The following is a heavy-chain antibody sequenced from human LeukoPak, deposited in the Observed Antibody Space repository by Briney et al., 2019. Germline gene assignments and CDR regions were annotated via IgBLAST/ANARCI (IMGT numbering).Heavy chain of an antibody. CDR3: ARDGGYCTNGVCYTGYYYYYMDV. CDR1: GGTFSSYA. D-gene: IGHD2-8*01. Sequence: ASVKDSCKASGGTFSSYAISWVRQAPGQGLEWMGGIIPIFGTANYAQKFQGRVTITADESTSTAYMELSSLRSEDTAVYYCARDGGYCTNGVCYTGYYYYYMDVWGKGTTVTVSS. J-gene: IGHJ6*03. CDR2: IIPIFGTA. V-gene: IGHV1-69*13.